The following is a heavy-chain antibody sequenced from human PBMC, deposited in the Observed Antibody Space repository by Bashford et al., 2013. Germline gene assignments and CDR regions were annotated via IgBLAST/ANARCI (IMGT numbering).Heavy chain of an antibody. D-gene: IGHD4-17*01. V-gene: IGHV3-66*01. CDR3: AKDRDDYGDPDAFXI. CDR2: IYSGGST. Sequence: VRQAPGKGLDWVSVIYSGGSTYYGDSVKDRFTVSRDNSKNTVYLQMNSLRAEDTAMYYCAKDRDDYGDPDAFXIWAKGQWSPSPQ. J-gene: IGHJ3*02.